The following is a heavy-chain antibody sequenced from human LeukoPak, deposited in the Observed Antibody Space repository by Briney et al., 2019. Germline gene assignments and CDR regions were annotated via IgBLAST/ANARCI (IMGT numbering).Heavy chain of an antibody. CDR2: IDRSDSYT. CDR3: ARHVHYYGSGSYSFDY. J-gene: IGHJ4*02. D-gene: IGHD3-10*01. CDR1: GYSFTSYW. Sequence: GESLKISCKGSGYSFTSYWISWVRQMAGKGLEWMGRIDRSDSYTNYSPSFQGHVTISADKSISTAYLQWSSLQASDTAMYYRARHVHYYGSGSYSFDYWGQGTLVTVSS. V-gene: IGHV5-10-1*01.